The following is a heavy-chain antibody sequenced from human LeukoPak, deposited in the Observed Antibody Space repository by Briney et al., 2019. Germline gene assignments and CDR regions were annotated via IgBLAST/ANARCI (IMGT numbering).Heavy chain of an antibody. CDR3: ARGGYCSRTTCSNYNGMDV. J-gene: IGHJ6*02. CDR1: GFAFSSNG. CDR2: IWYDGSNK. V-gene: IGHV3-33*01. Sequence: GGSLRLSCAASGFAFSSNGMHWVRQAPGKGLEWVALIWYDGSNKYYADSVKGRFTISRDNSKNTLYLQMNSLRAEDTAVYYCARGGYCSRTTCSNYNGMDVWGQGTTVTVSS. D-gene: IGHD2-2*01.